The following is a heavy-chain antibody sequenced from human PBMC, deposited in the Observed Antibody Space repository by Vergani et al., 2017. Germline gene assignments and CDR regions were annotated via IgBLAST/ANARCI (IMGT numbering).Heavy chain of an antibody. V-gene: IGHV1-3*01. CDR2: INAGNGNT. CDR1: GYTFTSYA. J-gene: IGHJ5*02. Sequence: QVQLVQSGAEVKKPGASVKVSCKASGYTFTSYAMHWVRQAPGQRLEWMGWINAGNGNTKYSQKFQGRVTITRDTSASTAYMELSSLRSEDTAVYYCARVGYSYGTGPGPLDPWGQGTLVTVSP. D-gene: IGHD5-18*01. CDR3: ARVGYSYGTGPGPLDP.